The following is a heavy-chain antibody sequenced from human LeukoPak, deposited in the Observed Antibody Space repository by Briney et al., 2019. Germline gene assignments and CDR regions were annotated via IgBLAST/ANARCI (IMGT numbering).Heavy chain of an antibody. CDR1: GGSISSSTYY. J-gene: IGHJ4*02. D-gene: IGHD6-13*01. CDR2: IYYSGST. Sequence: SATLSLTCTVSGGSISSSTYYWGWIRQPPGKGLEWIRSIYYSGSTYYNPSLKSRITISVDTSKTQFSLSSVTAADTAVYYCARHSRGPAAGPAFDYWGQGALVTVSS. V-gene: IGHV4-39*01. CDR3: ARHSRGPAAGPAFDY.